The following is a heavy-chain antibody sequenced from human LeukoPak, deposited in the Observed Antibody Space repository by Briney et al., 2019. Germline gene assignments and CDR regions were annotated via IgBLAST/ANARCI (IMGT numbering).Heavy chain of an antibody. CDR3: ARGAAGTTFDY. V-gene: IGHV3-23*01. J-gene: IGHJ4*02. CDR1: GFTFSSYA. D-gene: IGHD1-1*01. CDR2: ISGSGGST. Sequence: PGGSLRLSCVASGFTFSSYAMSWVRQVPGKGLEWVSGISGSGGSTYYADSVKGRFTISRDNSKNTLYLQMNSLRAEDTAVYYCARGAAGTTFDYWGQGTLVTVSS.